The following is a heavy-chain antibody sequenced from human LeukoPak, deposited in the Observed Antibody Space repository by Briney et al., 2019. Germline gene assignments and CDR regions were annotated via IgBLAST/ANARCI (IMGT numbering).Heavy chain of an antibody. Sequence: GSLRLSCAASGFTFTSYVMSWVRQAPGKGLEWVSGVSGSGGSTFYADSVKGRFTISRDNSKNTLYLQMNSLRAEDSAVYYCAKDSGVWGFDTWGQGTLVTVSS. V-gene: IGHV3-23*01. CDR3: AKDSGVWGFDT. CDR2: VSGSGGST. J-gene: IGHJ5*02. CDR1: GFTFTSYV. D-gene: IGHD6-13*01.